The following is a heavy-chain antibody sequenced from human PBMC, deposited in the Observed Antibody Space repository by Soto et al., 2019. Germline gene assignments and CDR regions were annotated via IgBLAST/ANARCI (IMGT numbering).Heavy chain of an antibody. Sequence: VASVKVSCKVSGYTLTELSMHWVRQAPGKGLEWMGGFDPEDGEAIYAQKFQGRVTMTEDTSTDTAYMELSSLRSEDTAVYYCATRHYDSSGYPFDYWGQGTLVTVSS. CDR1: GYTLTELS. V-gene: IGHV1-24*01. J-gene: IGHJ4*02. CDR2: FDPEDGEA. D-gene: IGHD3-22*01. CDR3: ATRHYDSSGYPFDY.